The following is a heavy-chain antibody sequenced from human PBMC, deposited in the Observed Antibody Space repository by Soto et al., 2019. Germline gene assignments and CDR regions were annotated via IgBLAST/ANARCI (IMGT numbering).Heavy chain of an antibody. CDR3: ARLSSGFNYYYYGMDV. D-gene: IGHD6-19*01. Sequence: SETLSLTCTVSGGSIRSYYWSWIRQAPGKGLEWIGYLYNSGSTNYNPSLKSRVTISVDTSKNRFSLKLSSVTAADTAVYYCARLSSGFNYYYYGMDVWGQGTTVTVSS. CDR1: GGSIRSYY. V-gene: IGHV4-59*08. J-gene: IGHJ6*02. CDR2: LYNSGST.